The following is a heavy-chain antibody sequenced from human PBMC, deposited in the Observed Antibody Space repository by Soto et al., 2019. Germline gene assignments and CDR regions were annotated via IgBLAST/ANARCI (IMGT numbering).Heavy chain of an antibody. D-gene: IGHD2-15*01. CDR2: ISHSGNR. J-gene: IGHJ4*02. CDR1: GGSVISGY. CDR3: AGLRGYAGSPIDY. V-gene: IGHV4-59*02. Sequence: EPLSLTYTVSGGSVISGYWSWIRQPPGKGLEWIGYISHSGNRTHNPSGKSRVTLSVDTPKNQFSLRLSSVTTADTAVYYCAGLRGYAGSPIDYWGQGTLVTVSS.